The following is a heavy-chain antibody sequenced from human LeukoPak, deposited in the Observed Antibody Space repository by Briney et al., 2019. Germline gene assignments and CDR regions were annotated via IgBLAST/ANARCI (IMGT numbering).Heavy chain of an antibody. Sequence: GGSLRLSCAASGFTFSSYAMSWVRQAPGKGLEWVSAISGSGGSTYYADSVKGRFTISRDNSKNTLYLQMNSLRAEDTAVFYCAREGDDYGDFLDYWGQGTLVTVSS. CDR3: AREGDDYGDFLDY. CDR2: ISGSGGST. CDR1: GFTFSSYA. J-gene: IGHJ4*02. D-gene: IGHD4-17*01. V-gene: IGHV3-23*01.